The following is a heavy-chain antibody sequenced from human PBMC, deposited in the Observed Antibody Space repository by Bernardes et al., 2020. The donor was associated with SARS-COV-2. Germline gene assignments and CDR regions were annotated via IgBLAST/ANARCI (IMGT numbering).Heavy chain of an antibody. Sequence: SETLSLTCTASGGSISSGDYYWSWIRQPPGKGLEWIGYIHYSGSTYYNSSLNSRVTISVDTSKNQFSLKLSSVTAEDTAVYYCARGKPYYYDSSRGAFFDPWGQGTLVTVSS. CDR3: ARGKPYYYDSSRGAFFDP. D-gene: IGHD3-22*01. CDR2: IHYSGST. CDR1: GGSISSGDYY. J-gene: IGHJ5*02. V-gene: IGHV4-30-4*01.